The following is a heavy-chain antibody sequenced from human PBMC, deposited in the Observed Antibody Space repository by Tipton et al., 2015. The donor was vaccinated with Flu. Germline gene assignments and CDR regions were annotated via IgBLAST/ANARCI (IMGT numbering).Heavy chain of an antibody. D-gene: IGHD2-21*02. V-gene: IGHV5-51*01. CDR2: IYPGDSDT. CDR1: GYSFTNYW. Sequence: QLVQSGAEVKKPGESLRISCKSSGYSFTNYWIGWVRQMPGGGLDWMGIIYPGDSDTRYSPSFPGQVTISADKSINTAYLQWNSLKASDTAMYFCVRHPYCTDAVCPPGYWYFYLWGRGTPLSVSS. J-gene: IGHJ2*01. CDR3: VRHPYCTDAVCPPGYWYFYL.